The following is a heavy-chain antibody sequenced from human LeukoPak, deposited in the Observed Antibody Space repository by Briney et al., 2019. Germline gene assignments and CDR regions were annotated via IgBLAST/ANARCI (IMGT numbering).Heavy chain of an antibody. J-gene: IGHJ4*02. D-gene: IGHD6-19*01. CDR1: GGTFSSYA. CDR3: ARRSSSSGWFSHFDY. V-gene: IGHV1-3*01. CDR2: INAGNGNT. Sequence: GASVKVSCKASGGTFSSYAISWVRQAPGQGLEWMGWINAGNGNTKYSQKFQGRVTITRDTSASTAYMELSSLRSEDTAVYYCARRSSSSGWFSHFDYWGQGTLVTVSS.